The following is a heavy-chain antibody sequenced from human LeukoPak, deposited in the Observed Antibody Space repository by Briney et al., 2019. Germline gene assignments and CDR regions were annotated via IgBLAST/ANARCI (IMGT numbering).Heavy chain of an antibody. CDR1: GFTFSSYE. CDR2: MSFDGSKK. D-gene: IGHD6-19*01. Sequence: GGSLRLSCAASGFTFSSYEMHWVRQAPGKGLEWVAVMSFDGSKKYHADSVMGRFTISRDTSKNTLYLQMTSLRAEDTAVYYCARGGSGWYGRFDYWGQGTLVTVSS. J-gene: IGHJ4*02. CDR3: ARGGSGWYGRFDY. V-gene: IGHV3-30*04.